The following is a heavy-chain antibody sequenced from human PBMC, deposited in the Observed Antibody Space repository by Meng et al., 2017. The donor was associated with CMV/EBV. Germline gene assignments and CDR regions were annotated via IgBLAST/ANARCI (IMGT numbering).Heavy chain of an antibody. CDR2: IYYSGST. CDR3: ARRYGSTNWLDP. Sequence: VSGGSISSSSYYWGWIRQPPGKGLEWIGSIYYSGSTYYNPSLKSRVTISVDTSKNQFSLKLSSVTAADTAVYYCARRYGSTNWLDPWGQGTLVTVSS. CDR1: GGSISSSSYY. D-gene: IGHD4-17*01. J-gene: IGHJ5*02. V-gene: IGHV4-39*07.